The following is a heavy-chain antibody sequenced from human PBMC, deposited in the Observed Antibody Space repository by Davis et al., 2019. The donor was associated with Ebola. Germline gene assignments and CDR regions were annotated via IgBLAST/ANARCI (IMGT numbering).Heavy chain of an antibody. V-gene: IGHV3-73*01. D-gene: IGHD1-7*01. Sequence: GESLKISCAASGFTFSGSAMHWVRQASGKGLEWVGRIRSKANSYATAYAASVKGRFTISRDDSKNTAYLQMNSLRAEDTAVYYCARDRYNWNYGGTDFDYWGQGTLVTVSS. CDR1: GFTFSGSA. J-gene: IGHJ4*02. CDR2: IRSKANSYAT. CDR3: ARDRYNWNYGGTDFDY.